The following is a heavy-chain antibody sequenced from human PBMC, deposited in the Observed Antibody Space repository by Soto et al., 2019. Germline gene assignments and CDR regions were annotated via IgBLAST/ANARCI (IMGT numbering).Heavy chain of an antibody. CDR2: IYYSGST. J-gene: IGHJ4*02. V-gene: IGHV4-59*08. Sequence: SETLSLTCAVSGGSISSYYWSWIRQPPGKGLEWIGYIYYSGSTNYNPSLKSRVTISVDTSKNQFALKLSSVTAADTAVYYCARHRYSSPDYWGQGTLVTVSS. CDR1: GGSISSYY. CDR3: ARHRYSSPDY. D-gene: IGHD6-13*01.